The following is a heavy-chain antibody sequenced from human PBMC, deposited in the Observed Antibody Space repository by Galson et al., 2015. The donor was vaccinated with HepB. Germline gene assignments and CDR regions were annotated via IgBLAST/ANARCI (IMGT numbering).Heavy chain of an antibody. CDR3: AREGFRLTYYFDY. J-gene: IGHJ4*02. CDR1: GFTFSSYW. V-gene: IGHV3-7*03. Sequence: SLRLSCAASGFTFSSYWMSWVRQAPGKGLEWVANIKQDGSEKYYVDSVKGRFTISRDNAKNSLYLQMNSLRAEDTAVYYCAREGFRLTYYFDYWGQGTLVTVSS. CDR2: IKQDGSEK.